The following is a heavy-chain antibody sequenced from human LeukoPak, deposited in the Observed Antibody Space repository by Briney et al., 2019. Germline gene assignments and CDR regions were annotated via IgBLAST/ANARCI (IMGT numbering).Heavy chain of an antibody. CDR3: ASGSLASGGSAY. Sequence: GGSLRLSCAASGFTFISYWMSWVRQAPGRGLEWVANMNQAGSQKYYVDSVKDRFTISIDNAKNSLYLQMNSLRDEDTAVYYCASGSLASGGSAYWGQGTLVTVSS. V-gene: IGHV3-7*01. CDR2: MNQAGSQK. J-gene: IGHJ4*02. D-gene: IGHD6-25*01. CDR1: GFTFISYW.